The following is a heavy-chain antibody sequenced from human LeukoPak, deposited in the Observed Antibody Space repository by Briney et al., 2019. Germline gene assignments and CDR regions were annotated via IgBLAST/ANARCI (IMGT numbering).Heavy chain of an antibody. Sequence: SETLSLTCTVSGGSISSYYWSWIRQPPGKGLEWIGYIYYSGSTSYNPSLKSRVTISVDTSKNQFSLKLSSVTAADTAVYYCARFTYYYGSGSNDAFDIWGQGTMVTVSS. CDR2: IYYSGST. D-gene: IGHD3-10*01. V-gene: IGHV4-59*01. CDR1: GGSISSYY. CDR3: ARFTYYYGSGSNDAFDI. J-gene: IGHJ3*02.